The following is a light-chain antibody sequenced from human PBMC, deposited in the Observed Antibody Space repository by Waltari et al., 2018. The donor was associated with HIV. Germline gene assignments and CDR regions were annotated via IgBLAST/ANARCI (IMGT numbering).Light chain of an antibody. CDR2: QDS. J-gene: IGLJ3*02. Sequence: SFELTQPPSLSVSPGQTATITCSGDKLGDKYACWYQQKPGQSPVLVIYQDSRRPSRIPERFSGSNSGSTATLTISGAQALDEAVYYCQVWDNNSDQGVFGGGTNLTVL. CDR1: KLGDKY. CDR3: QVWDNNSDQGV. V-gene: IGLV3-1*01.